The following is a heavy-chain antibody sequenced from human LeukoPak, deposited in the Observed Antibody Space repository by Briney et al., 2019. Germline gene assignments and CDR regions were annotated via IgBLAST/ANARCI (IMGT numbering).Heavy chain of an antibody. Sequence: PSETLSLTCTVSGGSISSYYWSWIRQPPGKGLEWIGYIYYTGSTNYNPSITSRVNISVDTSKNQFSLNLTSVTAADTAVYYCARWGSIAVARFDYWGQGTLVTVSS. V-gene: IGHV4-59*01. D-gene: IGHD6-6*01. CDR1: GGSISSYY. CDR2: IYYTGST. J-gene: IGHJ4*02. CDR3: ARWGSIAVARFDY.